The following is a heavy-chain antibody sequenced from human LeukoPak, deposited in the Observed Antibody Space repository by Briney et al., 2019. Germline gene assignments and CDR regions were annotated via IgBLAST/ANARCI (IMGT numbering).Heavy chain of an antibody. CDR3: ARDPGGSYFGAFDY. J-gene: IGHJ4*02. CDR1: GFTFSSYG. CDR2: ISGGGGRT. D-gene: IGHD1-26*01. V-gene: IGHV3-23*01. Sequence: GGSLRLSCAASGFTFSSYGMSWVRQAPGKGLEWVSAISGGGGRTYYADSVKGRFTISRDNSKDTLYLQMNSLRAEDTAVYYCARDPGGSYFGAFDYWGQGTLVTVSS.